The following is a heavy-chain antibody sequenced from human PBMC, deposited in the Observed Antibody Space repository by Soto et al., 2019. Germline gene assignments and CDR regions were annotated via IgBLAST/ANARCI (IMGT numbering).Heavy chain of an antibody. CDR2: IIPIFGTA. Sequence: SVKVSCKASGGTFGSYAISWVRQAPGQGLEWMGGIIPIFGTANYAQKFQGRVTITADESTSTAYMELSSLRSEDTAVYYCASPWDGYYDILTGYGYYYYYGMDVWGQGTMVTVSS. D-gene: IGHD3-9*01. V-gene: IGHV1-69*13. J-gene: IGHJ6*02. CDR1: GGTFGSYA. CDR3: ASPWDGYYDILTGYGYYYYYGMDV.